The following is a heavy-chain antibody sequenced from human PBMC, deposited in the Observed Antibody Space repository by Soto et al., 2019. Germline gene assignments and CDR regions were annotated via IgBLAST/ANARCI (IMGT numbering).Heavy chain of an antibody. Sequence: SETLSLTCAVSGGSISSGGYSWSWIRQPPGKGLEWIGYIYHSGSTYYNPSLKSRVTISVDRSKNQFSLKLSSVTAADTAVYYCARDLLTATPLYFDYWGQGTLVTVSS. CDR1: GGSISSGGYS. J-gene: IGHJ4*02. V-gene: IGHV4-30-2*01. CDR3: ARDLLTATPLYFDY. D-gene: IGHD6-25*01. CDR2: IYHSGST.